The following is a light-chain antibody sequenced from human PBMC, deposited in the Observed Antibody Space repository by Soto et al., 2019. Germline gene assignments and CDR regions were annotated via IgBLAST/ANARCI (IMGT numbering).Light chain of an antibody. V-gene: IGKV3D-15*01. J-gene: IGKJ2*01. Sequence: EIVMTQSPVTLSVSPGERATLSCTASQSVNNNVAWYQQKPGHTPRLLIYSASNRATGIPDRFSGSGSGTDFSLTISRLEPEDFAVYYCHQYDNTPQTFGQGTTVDIK. CDR2: SAS. CDR1: QSVNNN. CDR3: HQYDNTPQT.